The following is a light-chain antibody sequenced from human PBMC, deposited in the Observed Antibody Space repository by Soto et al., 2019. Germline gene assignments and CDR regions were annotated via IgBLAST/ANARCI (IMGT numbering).Light chain of an antibody. Sequence: DIQMTQSPSSLSASVGDRVTITCRASQNIKIYLNWYQQIPGRAPRLLLYAASSLQSGVPSRFSATGSGTDFTLTITSLQPEAFATYFCQQSYTNPSSFGQGTRLEIK. CDR2: AAS. CDR3: QQSYTNPSS. CDR1: QNIKIY. V-gene: IGKV1-39*01. J-gene: IGKJ2*01.